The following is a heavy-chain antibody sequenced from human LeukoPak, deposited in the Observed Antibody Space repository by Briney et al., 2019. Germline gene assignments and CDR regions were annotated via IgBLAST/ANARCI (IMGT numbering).Heavy chain of an antibody. Sequence: GGSLRLSCAASGFTFSSYGMHWVRQAPGKGLEWVAFIRYDGSNKYYADSVKGRFTISRDNSKNTLYLQMNSLRAEDTAVYYCAKGKGHYYYYMDVWGKGTTVTVSS. V-gene: IGHV3-30*02. CDR3: AKGKGHYYYYMDV. J-gene: IGHJ6*03. CDR1: GFTFSSYG. CDR2: IRYDGSNK.